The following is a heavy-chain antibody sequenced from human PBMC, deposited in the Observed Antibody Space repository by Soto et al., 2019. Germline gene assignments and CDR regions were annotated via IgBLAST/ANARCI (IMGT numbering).Heavy chain of an antibody. CDR1: GFTFSNAW. D-gene: IGHD2-2*01. Sequence: GGSLILSCAASGFTFSNAWMSWVRQAPGKGLEWVGRIKSKTDGGTTDYAAPVKGRFTISRDDSKNTLYLQMNSLKTEDTAVYYCTTVVDCSSTSCQADYWGQGTLVTVSS. CDR3: TTVVDCSSTSCQADY. CDR2: IKSKTDGGTT. V-gene: IGHV3-15*01. J-gene: IGHJ4*02.